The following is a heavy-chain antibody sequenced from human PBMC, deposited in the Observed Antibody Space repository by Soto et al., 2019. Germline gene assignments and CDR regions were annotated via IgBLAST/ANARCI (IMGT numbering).Heavy chain of an antibody. J-gene: IGHJ6*02. CDR3: ASPYDFWSGLSYYYYGMDV. D-gene: IGHD3-3*01. V-gene: IGHV1-69*06. CDR1: GGTFSSYA. Sequence: QVQLVQSGAEVKKPGSSVKVSCKASGGTFSSYAISWVRQAPGQGLEWMGGIIPIFGTANYAQKFQGRVTITADKSTRTAYMELSSLRSEDTAVYYCASPYDFWSGLSYYYYGMDVWGQGTTVTVSS. CDR2: IIPIFGTA.